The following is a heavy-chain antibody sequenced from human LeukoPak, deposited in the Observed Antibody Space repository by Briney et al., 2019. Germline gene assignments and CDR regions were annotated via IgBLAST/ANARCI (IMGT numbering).Heavy chain of an antibody. D-gene: IGHD3-22*01. V-gene: IGHV4-59*08. CDR3: ARHLYYDSSVGMDV. CDR1: GGSISGGSISTYY. CDR2: IYYSGST. Sequence: NPSETLSLTCTISGGSISGGSISTYYWTWIRQPPGKGLEWIGYIYYSGSTNYNPSLKSRVTISLDTSKNQFSLKLNSVTAADTAVYYCARHLYYDSSVGMDVWGQGTTVTVSS. J-gene: IGHJ6*02.